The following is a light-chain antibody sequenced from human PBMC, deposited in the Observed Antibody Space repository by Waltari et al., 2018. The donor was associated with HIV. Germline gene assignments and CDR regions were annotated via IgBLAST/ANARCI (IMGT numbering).Light chain of an antibody. Sequence: EIVLTQSPGTLSLSPGERATLSCRASQSVSSNYFAWYQQRPGQAPRLLIYGASFSATGIPDRFSGSGSGTDFTLTITRLEPEDFAVYYCHQYGGSPLTFGGGTKVEIK. CDR3: HQYGGSPLT. CDR2: GAS. V-gene: IGKV3-20*01. CDR1: QSVSSNY. J-gene: IGKJ4*01.